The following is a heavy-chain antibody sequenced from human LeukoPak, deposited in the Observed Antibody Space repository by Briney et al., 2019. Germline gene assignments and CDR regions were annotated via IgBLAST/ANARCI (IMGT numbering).Heavy chain of an antibody. CDR2: ISGSGGST. J-gene: IGHJ6*02. Sequence: GGSLRLSCAASGFTVSSNYMSWVRQAPGKGLEWVSAISGSGGSTYYADSVKGRFTISRDNSKNTLYLQMNSLRAEDTAVYYCATAADPYGMDVWGQGTTVTVSS. D-gene: IGHD2-2*01. V-gene: IGHV3-23*01. CDR1: GFTVSSNY. CDR3: ATAADPYGMDV.